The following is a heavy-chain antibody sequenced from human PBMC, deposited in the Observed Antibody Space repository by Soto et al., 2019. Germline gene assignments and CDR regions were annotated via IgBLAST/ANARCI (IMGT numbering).Heavy chain of an antibody. D-gene: IGHD5-18*01. CDR1: GGSISSGDYY. J-gene: IGHJ5*02. V-gene: IGHV4-30-4*01. CDR2: IYYSGST. CDR3: AGIQSKRLSGLDP. Sequence: SETLSLTCTVYGGSISSGDYYWSWLRPRQGKGLEWIGYIYYSGSTYYNPSLKSRVTISVDTSKNQFSLKLSSVTAADTAVYYCAGIQSKRLSGLDPWGQGTLVTVS.